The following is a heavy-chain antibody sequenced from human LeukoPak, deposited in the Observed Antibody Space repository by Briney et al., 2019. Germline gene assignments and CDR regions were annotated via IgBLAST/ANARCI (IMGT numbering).Heavy chain of an antibody. J-gene: IGHJ2*01. CDR3: ARHSEARLQLSLLYWYFDL. Sequence: SETRPSTGPVPGGPTSSYSWSWFRQPQGKGLNWFGNSYYSGSTNYNPSLKSRVTISVDTSKNQFSLKLSSVTAADTAVYCCARHSEARLQLSLLYWYFDLWGRGTLVTVSS. CDR1: GGPTSSYS. D-gene: IGHD5-18*01. CDR2: SYYSGST. V-gene: IGHV4-59*08.